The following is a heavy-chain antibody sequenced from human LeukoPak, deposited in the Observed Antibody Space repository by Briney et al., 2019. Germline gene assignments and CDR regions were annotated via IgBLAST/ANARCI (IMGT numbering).Heavy chain of an antibody. CDR2: ITSSSSYL. CDR3: ARDLYSGGWSYPHFDY. D-gene: IGHD6-19*01. Sequence: PGGSLRLSCAASGFTFSTYSMNWVRQAPGKGLEWVSSITSSSSYLYYADSVKGRFTISRDNAKSSLYLQMNSLRAEDTAVYYCARDLYSGGWSYPHFDYWGQGTLVTVSS. CDR1: GFTFSTYS. V-gene: IGHV3-21*01. J-gene: IGHJ4*02.